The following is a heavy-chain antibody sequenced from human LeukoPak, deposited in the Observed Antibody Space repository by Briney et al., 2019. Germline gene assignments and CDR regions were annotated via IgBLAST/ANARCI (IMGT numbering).Heavy chain of an antibody. Sequence: SETLSLTCAVYGGSFSGYYWSWIRQPPGKGLEWIGEINHSGSTNYNPSLKSRVTISVDTSKNQFSLKLSSVTAADTAVYYCASPRYDFWRGWGTPHAFDIWGQGTMVTVSS. J-gene: IGHJ3*02. CDR1: GGSFSGYY. D-gene: IGHD3-3*01. CDR2: INHSGST. CDR3: ASPRYDFWRGWGTPHAFDI. V-gene: IGHV4-34*01.